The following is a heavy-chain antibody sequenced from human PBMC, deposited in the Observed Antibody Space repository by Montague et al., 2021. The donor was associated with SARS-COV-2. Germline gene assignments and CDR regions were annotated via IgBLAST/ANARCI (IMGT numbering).Heavy chain of an antibody. J-gene: IGHJ3*02. Sequence: SETLSLTCSVSGDSISRSHYFWAWIRQPPGMGLEWIGSIYFTGKTYYYPSLKSRVTISIDTSKNHFSLRLSSVTAADSAVFYCARWGLNNAFDIWGLGTMITISS. D-gene: IGHD1/OR15-1a*01. CDR1: GDSISRSHYF. CDR3: ARWGLNNAFDI. V-gene: IGHV4-39*02. CDR2: IYFTGKT.